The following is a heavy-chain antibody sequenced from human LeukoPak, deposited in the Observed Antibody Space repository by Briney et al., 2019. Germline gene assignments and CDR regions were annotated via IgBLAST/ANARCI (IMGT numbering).Heavy chain of an antibody. Sequence: PGGSLRLSCAASGFNFEDYTMHWVRQTPGKGLEWVSLINWDGGSTCYADSVKGRFAISRDNNKNSLYLQMTSLRTEDTALYYCTKGSNTWPSLFDYWGQGTLVTVSS. CDR2: INWDGGST. V-gene: IGHV3-43*01. CDR1: GFNFEDYT. CDR3: TKGSNTWPSLFDY. J-gene: IGHJ4*02. D-gene: IGHD2-2*02.